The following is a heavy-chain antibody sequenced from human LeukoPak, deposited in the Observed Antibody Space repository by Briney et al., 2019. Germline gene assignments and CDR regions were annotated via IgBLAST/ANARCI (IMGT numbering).Heavy chain of an antibody. V-gene: IGHV1-8*03. Sequence: GASVKVSCKASGYTFTSYDINWVRQATGQGLEWMGWMNPNSGNTGYAQKFQGSVTITRNTSISTAYMELSSLRSEDTAVYYCARAPLLRFLEWLPPDYWGQGTLVTVSS. J-gene: IGHJ4*02. D-gene: IGHD3-3*01. CDR2: MNPNSGNT. CDR3: ARAPLLRFLEWLPPDY. CDR1: GYTFTSYD.